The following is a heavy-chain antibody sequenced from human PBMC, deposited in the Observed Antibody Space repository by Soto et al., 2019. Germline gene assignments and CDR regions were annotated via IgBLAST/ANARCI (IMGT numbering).Heavy chain of an antibody. CDR3: ARKGVGEATIDY. V-gene: IGHV1-18*01. CDR2: ISAYNGNT. J-gene: IGHJ4*02. CDR1: GXTFANYD. D-gene: IGHD3-16*01. Sequence: XSVKVSCKASGXTFANYDISWGRQAPGQGLERMGWISAYNGNTNYAQKLQGRVTMTTDTSTTTAYMELRSLRSDDTAVYYCARKGVGEATIDYWGQGTLVTVSS.